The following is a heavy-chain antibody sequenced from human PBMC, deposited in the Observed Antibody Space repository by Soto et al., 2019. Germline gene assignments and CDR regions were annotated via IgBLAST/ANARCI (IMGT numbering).Heavy chain of an antibody. CDR1: GDYISDGYD. D-gene: IGHD1-1*01. V-gene: IGHV4-38-2*01. CDR2: IYHSGST. Sequence: SATLPHTCSVSGDYISDGYDWGLIRPPPGKGLEWIGSIYHSGSTYYNPSLKSRVTISVDTSKNQFSLKLSSVTAADTAVYYCARTVGRWLQLSNWFDPWGQGTLVTVSS. J-gene: IGHJ5*02. CDR3: ARTVGRWLQLSNWFDP.